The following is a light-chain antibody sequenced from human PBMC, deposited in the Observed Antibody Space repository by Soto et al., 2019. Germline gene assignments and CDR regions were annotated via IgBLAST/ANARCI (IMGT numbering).Light chain of an antibody. CDR2: TAS. Sequence: DIQMTQSPSSLSAYVGDRVTITCRTSQSVSDYLNWYHQKPGKAPKLLIHTASILQSGVPSRFSGSGSGTDFTPTISDLQPEDFATYYCQQSYSAPLTFGLGTTV. CDR1: QSVSDY. J-gene: IGKJ1*01. V-gene: IGKV1-39*01. CDR3: QQSYSAPLT.